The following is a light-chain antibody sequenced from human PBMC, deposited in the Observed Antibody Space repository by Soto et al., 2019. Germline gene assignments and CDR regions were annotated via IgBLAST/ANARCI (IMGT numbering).Light chain of an antibody. Sequence: QSVLTQPPSVSGAPGQRVTISCTGSNSNIGARYDVHWYQQLPGTAPKLLIYANNNRPSGVPDRFSGSRSGTSASLAITGLQAEDEADYYCQSYDTNLSAWVFGGGTKLTVL. J-gene: IGLJ3*02. CDR2: ANN. CDR3: QSYDTNLSAWV. V-gene: IGLV1-40*01. CDR1: NSNIGARYD.